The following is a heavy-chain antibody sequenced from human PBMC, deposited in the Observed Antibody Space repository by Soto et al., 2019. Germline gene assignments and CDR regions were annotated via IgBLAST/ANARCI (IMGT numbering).Heavy chain of an antibody. Sequence: QVQLVQSGAEVQKPGSSVKVSCKASGGSFSSYAMNWVQQAPGQGLEWMGGIIPALGTAKYAQKFQGGVTITADDSTSTAYMELSSLRSEDTALYYCARGYYYDSTGYSNFHHWGQGTPVTVSS. V-gene: IGHV1-69*01. CDR1: GGSFSSYA. D-gene: IGHD3-22*01. J-gene: IGHJ1*01. CDR3: ARGYYYDSTGYSNFHH. CDR2: IIPALGTA.